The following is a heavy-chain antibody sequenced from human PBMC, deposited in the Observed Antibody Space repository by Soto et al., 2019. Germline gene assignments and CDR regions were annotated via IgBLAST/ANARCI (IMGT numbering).Heavy chain of an antibody. CDR2: ISFDGSNK. Sequence: GGSLRLSCAASGFTFSDYAMHWVRQAPGKGLEWVAFISFDGSNKYYADSVKDRFTISRDNSKNTLYVQMNSLRAEDTAVYYCGKFLRFATGSNSGFLSWGQAPLVTV. D-gene: IGHD1-1*01. CDR3: GKFLRFATGSNSGFLS. CDR1: GFTFSDYA. V-gene: IGHV3-30-3*02. J-gene: IGHJ5*02.